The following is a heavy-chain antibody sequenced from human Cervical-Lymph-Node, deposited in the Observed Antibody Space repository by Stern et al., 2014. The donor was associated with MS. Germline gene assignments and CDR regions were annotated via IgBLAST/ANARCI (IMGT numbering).Heavy chain of an antibody. J-gene: IGHJ6*02. CDR2: FDGEGEET. Sequence: QVQLVQSGAEVKKPGASVKVSCKVSGDTPSELSMHWVRQAPRKGLEWMGGFDGEGEETIYAQKFQGRVTMTEDTSTDTAYMELRSLRSEDTAVYYCVKGGWAYYGLDVWGQGTTVTVSS. CDR3: VKGGWAYYGLDV. CDR1: GDTPSELS. V-gene: IGHV1-24*01. D-gene: IGHD6-19*01.